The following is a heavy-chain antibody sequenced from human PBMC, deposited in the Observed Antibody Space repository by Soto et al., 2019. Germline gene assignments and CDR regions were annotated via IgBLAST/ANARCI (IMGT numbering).Heavy chain of an antibody. Sequence: ASVQVSCKASGGAFSSYTISRVRQAPGQGLEWLGGIIPMFGTLYYAQKFQGRLTIAADSSTSTAYMELSTLRSDDTAVYYCARKVASSDDAFDIWGQGTMVTVSS. CDR2: IIPMFGTL. J-gene: IGHJ3*02. V-gene: IGHV1-69*06. D-gene: IGHD6-6*01. CDR3: ARKVASSDDAFDI. CDR1: GGAFSSYT.